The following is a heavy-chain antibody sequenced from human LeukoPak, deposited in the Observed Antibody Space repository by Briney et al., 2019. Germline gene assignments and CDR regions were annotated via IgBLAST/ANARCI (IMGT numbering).Heavy chain of an antibody. CDR2: IYYSGST. Sequence: SETLSLTCTVSGGSISSYYWSWIRQPPGKGLEWIGYIYYSGSTNYNPSLKSRVTISVDTSKDQFSLKLSSVTAADTAVYYCARVKTYYYDSSGADDAFDIWGQGTTVTVSS. D-gene: IGHD3-22*01. J-gene: IGHJ3*02. CDR3: ARVKTYYYDSSGADDAFDI. CDR1: GGSISSYY. V-gene: IGHV4-59*01.